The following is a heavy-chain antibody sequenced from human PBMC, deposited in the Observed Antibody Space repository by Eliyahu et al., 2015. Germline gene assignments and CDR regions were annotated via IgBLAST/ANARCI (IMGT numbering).Heavy chain of an antibody. CDR3: AREGLWGWFDP. CDR2: INTKTGAP. Sequence: QGQLVQSESELKKPGASVRVACRASGYTFTSQSMNWLXQAPGQGLEGMGWINTKTGAPTYAPGFTGRFVFSLDASVSTAYLQITMLKAEDTAVYFCAREGLWGWFDPWGQGTLVTVSS. CDR1: GYTFTSQS. J-gene: IGHJ5*02. V-gene: IGHV7-4-1*02. D-gene: IGHD3-16*01.